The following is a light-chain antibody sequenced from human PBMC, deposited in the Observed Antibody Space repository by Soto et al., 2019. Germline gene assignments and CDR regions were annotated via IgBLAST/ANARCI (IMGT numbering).Light chain of an antibody. CDR2: AVS. Sequence: QSALTQPASVSGSPVQSITVACTGTSSDIGSYNLVSWYQHHPGKAPKLMIYAVSKRPSGVSSRFSGSKSGNTASLTISGLQAEDEADYFCCSYAGSSTVLFGGGTKLTVL. V-gene: IGLV2-23*02. CDR3: CSYAGSSTVL. J-gene: IGLJ3*02. CDR1: SSDIGSYNL.